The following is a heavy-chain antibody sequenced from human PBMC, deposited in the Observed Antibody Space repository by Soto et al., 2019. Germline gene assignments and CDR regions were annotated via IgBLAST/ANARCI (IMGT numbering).Heavy chain of an antibody. Sequence: EVQLLESGGGLVQPGGSLRLSCAASGFTFSNYAITWVRQAPGKGLDWISSVSTDGGNTYYADSVKGRFTISRDNSKNTLYLQMNGLRVDDTATYYCARGWQQLGHWGQGALVTVSS. D-gene: IGHD6-13*01. V-gene: IGHV3-23*01. CDR1: GFTFSNYA. CDR2: VSTDGGNT. J-gene: IGHJ4*02. CDR3: ARGWQQLGH.